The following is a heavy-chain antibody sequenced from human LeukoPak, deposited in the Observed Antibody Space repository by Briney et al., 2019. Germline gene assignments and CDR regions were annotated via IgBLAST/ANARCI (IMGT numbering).Heavy chain of an antibody. CDR1: GFSFRSYG. CDR3: AKTTVYDFWSSRGSYFDY. J-gene: IGHJ4*02. D-gene: IGHD3-3*01. CDR2: ISYDGSNK. V-gene: IGHV3-33*05. Sequence: GGSLRLSCAASGFSFRSYGMHWVRQAPGKGLEWVAVISYDGSNKYYADSVKGRFTISRDNSKNTLYLQMNSLRAEDTAVYSCAKTTVYDFWSSRGSYFDYWGQGTLVTVSS.